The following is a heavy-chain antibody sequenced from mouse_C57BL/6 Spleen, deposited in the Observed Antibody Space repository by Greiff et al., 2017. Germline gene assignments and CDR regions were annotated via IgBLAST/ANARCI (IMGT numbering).Heavy chain of an antibody. D-gene: IGHD1-1*01. CDR1: GYTFTSYW. CDR3: AIYGSKFAY. J-gene: IGHJ3*01. CDR2: IYPSDSET. Sequence: QVQLQQPGAELVRPGSSVKLSCKASGYTFTSYWMDWVKQRPGQGLECIGNIYPSDSETHYNQKFKDKATLTVDKSSSTAYMQLSSLTSEDSAVYYCAIYGSKFAYWGQGTLVTVSA. V-gene: IGHV1-61*01.